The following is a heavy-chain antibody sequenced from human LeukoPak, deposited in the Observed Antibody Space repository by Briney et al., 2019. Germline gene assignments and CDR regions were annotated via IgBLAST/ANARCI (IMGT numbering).Heavy chain of an antibody. CDR2: MNPNSGDT. Sequence: ASVKVACKASGYTFTSYDINWVRQATGQGLEWMGWMNPNSGDTGYAQKFQGRVTMTRNTSISTAYMELSSLRSEDTAVYYCARARGRGYSDAMDVWGQGTTVTVSS. CDR1: GYTFTSYD. D-gene: IGHD6-13*01. J-gene: IGHJ6*02. CDR3: ARARGRGYSDAMDV. V-gene: IGHV1-8*01.